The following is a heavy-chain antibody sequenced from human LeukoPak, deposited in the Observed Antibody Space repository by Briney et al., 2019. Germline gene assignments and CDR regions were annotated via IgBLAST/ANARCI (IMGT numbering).Heavy chain of an antibody. D-gene: IGHD2-15*01. CDR2: IPYDGSNK. V-gene: IGHV3-30-3*01. Sequence: GGSLRLSCAASGFTFSAYAMHWVRQAPGKGLEWVAVIPYDGSNKYYADSVKGRFTISRDNSKNTLYLQMNSLRAEDTAVYYCARDLDRGYCSGGSCYSFGYWGQGTLVTVSS. CDR3: ARDLDRGYCSGGSCYSFGY. CDR1: GFTFSAYA. J-gene: IGHJ4*02.